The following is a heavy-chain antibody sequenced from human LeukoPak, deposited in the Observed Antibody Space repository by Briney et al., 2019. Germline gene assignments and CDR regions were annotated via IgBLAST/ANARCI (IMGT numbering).Heavy chain of an antibody. CDR3: AELGITMIGGV. J-gene: IGHJ6*04. V-gene: IGHV3-23*01. CDR1: GFTFSSYA. CDR2: ISPSGGVA. Sequence: GGSLRLSCATSGFTFSSYAMSWVRQAPGKGLEWVSTISPSGGVAFYSDSVRGRFTISRDNAKNSLYLQMNSLRAEDTAVYYCAELGITMIGGVWGKGTTVTISS. D-gene: IGHD3-10*02.